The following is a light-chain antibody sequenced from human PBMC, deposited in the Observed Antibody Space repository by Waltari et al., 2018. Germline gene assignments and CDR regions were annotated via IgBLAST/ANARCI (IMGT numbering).Light chain of an antibody. V-gene: IGKV1-5*03. J-gene: IGKJ4*01. CDR3: QQYNSYSLLT. CDR1: QSISNW. Sequence: DIQMTQSPSTLSASVGDRFTITCRASQSISNWLAWYQQKPGKAPKRLIYKASTLESGVPSRFSGSGSGTEFTLTISSLQPYDFATYYCQQYNSYSLLTFGGGTKVEIK. CDR2: KAS.